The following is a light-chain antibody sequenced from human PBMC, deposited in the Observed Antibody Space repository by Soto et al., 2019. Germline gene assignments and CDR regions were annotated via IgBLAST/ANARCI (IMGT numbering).Light chain of an antibody. CDR1: QNINNNY. CDR2: DAS. V-gene: IGKV3D-20*02. CDR3: QQYNDWPT. Sequence: VLTQSPGTLSLSPGGRATLSCRASQNINNNYLAWYQHKPGQAPRLLIYDASLRATGVPDRFSGSGSGTDFTLTISSLQSEDFAVYYCQQYNDWPTFGQGTKVDIK. J-gene: IGKJ1*01.